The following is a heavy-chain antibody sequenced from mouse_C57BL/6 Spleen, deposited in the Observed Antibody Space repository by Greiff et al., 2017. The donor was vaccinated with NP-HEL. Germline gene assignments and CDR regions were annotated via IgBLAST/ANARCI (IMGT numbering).Heavy chain of an antibody. J-gene: IGHJ4*01. CDR2: IYPGSGNT. CDR1: GYTFTDYY. V-gene: IGHV1-76*01. CDR3: ARSWYGNHGAMDY. D-gene: IGHD2-10*02. Sequence: QVQLQQSGAELVRPGASVKLSCKASGYTFTDYYINWVKQRPGQGLEWIARIYPGSGNTYYNEKFKGKATLTAEKSSSTAYMQLSSLTSEDSAVYFCARSWYGNHGAMDYWGQGTSVTVSS.